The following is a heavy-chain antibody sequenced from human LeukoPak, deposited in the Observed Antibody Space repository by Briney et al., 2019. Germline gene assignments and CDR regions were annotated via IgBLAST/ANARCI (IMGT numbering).Heavy chain of an antibody. J-gene: IGHJ3*02. CDR3: ARERIVGATGFQGLDI. V-gene: IGHV4-59*01. D-gene: IGHD1-26*01. CDR2: IYYSGST. Sequence: SETLSLTCTVSGASISSYYWSWIRQPPGKGLEWIGYIYYSGSTKYNPSLKSRVTISVDTSKNQFSLKLSSVTAADTAVYYCARERIVGATGFQGLDIWGQGTMVTVSS. CDR1: GASISSYY.